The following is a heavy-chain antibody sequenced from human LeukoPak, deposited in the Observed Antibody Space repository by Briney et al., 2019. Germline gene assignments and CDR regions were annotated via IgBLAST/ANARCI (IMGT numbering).Heavy chain of an antibody. D-gene: IGHD2-2*01. Sequence: SQTLSLTCTVSGGSISSGGYYWSWIRQPPGKGLEWIGYIYHSGSTYYNPSLKSRVTISVDRSKNQFSLKLSSVTAADTAVYYCAREGVVVPARWGQGTLVTVSS. J-gene: IGHJ4*02. V-gene: IGHV4-30-2*01. CDR2: IYHSGST. CDR3: AREGVVVPAR. CDR1: GGSISSGGYY.